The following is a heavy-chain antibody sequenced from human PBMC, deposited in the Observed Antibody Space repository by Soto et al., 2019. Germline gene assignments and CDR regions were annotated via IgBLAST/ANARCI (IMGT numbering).Heavy chain of an antibody. CDR2: MHYTGFS. CDR1: GDSVTSHY. D-gene: IGHD6-6*01. Sequence: PSETLSLTCSFSGDSVTSHYLTWIRQSPEKRLEWIGYMHYTGFSHYNPSLKSRLTISVDTSKNEFTLQLTSVTVADTAVYYCVKEALRPLPVDYWGPGTLVTVSS. V-gene: IGHV4-59*02. CDR3: VKEALRPLPVDY. J-gene: IGHJ4*02.